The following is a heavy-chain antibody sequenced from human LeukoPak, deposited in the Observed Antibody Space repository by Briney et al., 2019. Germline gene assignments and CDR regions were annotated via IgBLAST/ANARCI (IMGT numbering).Heavy chain of an antibody. CDR3: VRHGLGSSWFGFDY. CDR1: GYTFTTYW. Sequence: GESLKISCKGSGYTFTTYWIGWVRQMPGKGREWMGIIYPGDSDPRYSPSFQGQVTISADKSISTAYLQWSSLKASDSAMYYCVRHGLGSSWFGFDYWGQETLVTVSS. V-gene: IGHV5-51*01. D-gene: IGHD6-13*01. CDR2: IYPGDSDP. J-gene: IGHJ4*02.